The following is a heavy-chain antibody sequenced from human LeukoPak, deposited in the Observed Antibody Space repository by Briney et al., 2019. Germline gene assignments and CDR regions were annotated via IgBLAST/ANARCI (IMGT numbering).Heavy chain of an antibody. CDR1: GFTFSDYY. CDR3: ARGGADSGDYVHFDR. CDR2: VSPSGSTI. J-gene: IGHJ4*02. V-gene: IGHV3-11*04. D-gene: IGHD4-17*01. Sequence: GGSLRLSCAASGFTFSDYYMSWIRQAPGKGLEWVSYVSPSGSTIYYSDSVRGRFTISRDNAKNSLYLQMSSLRAEDTAVYYCARGGADSGDYVHFDRWGLGTLVTVSS.